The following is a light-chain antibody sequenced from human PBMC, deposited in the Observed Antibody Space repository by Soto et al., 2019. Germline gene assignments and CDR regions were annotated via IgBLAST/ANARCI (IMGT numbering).Light chain of an antibody. J-gene: IGKJ2*01. CDR2: AAS. V-gene: IGKV1-39*01. Sequence: DIQMTQSPSSLSASVGDRVTITCRASQIISTYLNWYQQNPGKAPKLLIYAASSLQSGVPSRFSGSGSGTDFTLTISSLQPEDFATYYCQQSSDIPYTFGQGTKLEIK. CDR1: QIISTY. CDR3: QQSSDIPYT.